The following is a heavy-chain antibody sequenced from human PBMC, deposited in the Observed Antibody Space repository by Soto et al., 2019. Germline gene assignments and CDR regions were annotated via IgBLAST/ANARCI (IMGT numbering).Heavy chain of an antibody. V-gene: IGHV1-18*01. CDR1: GYNFTSYG. CDR3: ARDSVRYGSVRSYFDY. J-gene: IGHJ4*02. Sequence: ASVKVSCKASGYNFTSYGISWVRQAPGQGLEWMGWISAYNGNTNYAQKLQGRVTMTTDTSTSTAYMELRSLRSDDTAVYYCARDSVRYGSVRSYFDYWGQGTLVTVSS. CDR2: ISAYNGNT. D-gene: IGHD3-10*01.